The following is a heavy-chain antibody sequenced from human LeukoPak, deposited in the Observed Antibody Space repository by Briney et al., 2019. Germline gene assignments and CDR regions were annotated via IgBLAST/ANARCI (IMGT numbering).Heavy chain of an antibody. CDR2: IYYSETT. J-gene: IGHJ5*02. D-gene: IGHD3-10*01. CDR3: ARQRYYGSGSYSLNWFDP. Sequence: SETLSLTCTVSGGSISSSSYYWGWIRQPPGKGLEWIGSIYYSETTYYNPSLKSRVTISVDTSKNQFSLRLSSVTAADTAVYYCARQRYYGSGSYSLNWFDPWGQGTLVTVSS. V-gene: IGHV4-39*01. CDR1: GGSISSSSYY.